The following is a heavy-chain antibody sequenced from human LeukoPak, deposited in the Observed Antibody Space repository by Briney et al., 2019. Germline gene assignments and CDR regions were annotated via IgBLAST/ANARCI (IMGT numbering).Heavy chain of an antibody. Sequence: AGGSLRLSCAASGFTFSSYVMHWVRQAPGKGLEWVAIISYDGSNEYYADSVKGRFTISRDNSKSTLYLQMNSLRAEDTAVYYCARGGSYLSAFGIWGQGTMVTVSS. CDR3: ARGGSYLSAFGI. D-gene: IGHD1-26*01. CDR2: ISYDGSNE. V-gene: IGHV3-30*14. CDR1: GFTFSSYV. J-gene: IGHJ3*02.